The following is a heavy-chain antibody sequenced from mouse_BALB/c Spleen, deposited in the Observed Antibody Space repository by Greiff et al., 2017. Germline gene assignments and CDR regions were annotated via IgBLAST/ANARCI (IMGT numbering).Heavy chain of an antibody. Sequence: EVQLVESGGGLVKPGGSLKLSCAASGFTFSDYYMYWVRQTPEKRLEWVATISDGGSYTYYPDSVKGRFTISRDNAKNNLYLQMSSLKSEDTAMYYCARAYYYGSSYIDDWGQGTTLTVAS. V-gene: IGHV5-4*02. CDR1: GFTFSDYY. J-gene: IGHJ2*01. D-gene: IGHD1-1*01. CDR3: ARAYYYGSSYIDD. CDR2: ISDGGSYT.